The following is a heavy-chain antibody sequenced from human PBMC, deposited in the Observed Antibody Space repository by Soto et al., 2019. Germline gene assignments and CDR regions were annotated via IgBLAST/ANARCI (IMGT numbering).Heavy chain of an antibody. CDR2: ISGSGSNK. CDR3: AKGRSRMTTVTPFDY. J-gene: IGHJ4*02. CDR1: GFTFSSYA. Sequence: GGSLRLSCAASGFTFSSYAMSWVRQAPGKGLEWVSAISGSGSNKYYADSVKGRFTISRDNSKNTLYLQMNSLRAEDTAVYYCAKGRSRMTTVTPFDYWGQGTLVTVSS. V-gene: IGHV3-23*01. D-gene: IGHD4-17*01.